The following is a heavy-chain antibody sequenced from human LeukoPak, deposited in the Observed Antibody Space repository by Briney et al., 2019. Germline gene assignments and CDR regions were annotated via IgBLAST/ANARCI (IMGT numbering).Heavy chain of an antibody. D-gene: IGHD4-17*01. V-gene: IGHV3-33*01. CDR3: ARAHRGDPFDY. Sequence: GRSLGLSCAASGFTFSSYGMHWVRQAPGKGLEWVAVIWYDGSNKYYADSVKGRFTISRDNSKNTLYLQMNSLRAEDTAVYYCARAHRGDPFDYWGQGTLVTVSS. CDR1: GFTFSSYG. J-gene: IGHJ4*02. CDR2: IWYDGSNK.